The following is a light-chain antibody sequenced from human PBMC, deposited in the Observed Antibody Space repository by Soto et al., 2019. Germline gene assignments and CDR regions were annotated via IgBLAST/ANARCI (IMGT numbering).Light chain of an antibody. CDR1: QSVSSSY. CDR3: QQYDSSPLR. Sequence: EIVLTQSPGTLSLSPGERATLSCRASQSVSSSYLAWYQQKPGQAPRLLIYGASSRATGIPDRFSGSGSGTAFTLTISRLEPEDFAVYYCQQYDSSPLRLGQGTKVDI. V-gene: IGKV3-20*01. J-gene: IGKJ1*01. CDR2: GAS.